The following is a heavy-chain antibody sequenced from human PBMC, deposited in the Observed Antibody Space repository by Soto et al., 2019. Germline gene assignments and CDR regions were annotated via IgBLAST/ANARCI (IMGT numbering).Heavy chain of an antibody. Sequence: SETLSLTCTVSGGSISSYYWSWIRQPPGKGLEWIGYIYYSGSTNYNPSLKSRVTISVDTSKNQFSLKLSSVTAADPAVYYCGRDSPHCDILTGHLFGPWGQGTLVTVSS. CDR2: IYYSGST. V-gene: IGHV4-59*12. J-gene: IGHJ5*02. D-gene: IGHD3-9*01. CDR1: GGSISSYY. CDR3: GRDSPHCDILTGHLFGP.